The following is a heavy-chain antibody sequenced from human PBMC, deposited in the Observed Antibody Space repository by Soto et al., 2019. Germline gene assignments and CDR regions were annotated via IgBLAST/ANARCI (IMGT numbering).Heavy chain of an antibody. CDR2: ISYDGSNK. J-gene: IGHJ4*02. V-gene: IGHV3-30-3*01. D-gene: IGHD5-18*01. Sequence: GSLRLSCAASGFTFSSYAMHWVRQAPGKGLEWVAVISYDGSNKYYADSVKGRFTISRDNSKNTLYLQMNSLRAEDTAVYYCARAAIQLWFVYWGQGTLVTVSS. CDR3: ARAAIQLWFVY. CDR1: GFTFSSYA.